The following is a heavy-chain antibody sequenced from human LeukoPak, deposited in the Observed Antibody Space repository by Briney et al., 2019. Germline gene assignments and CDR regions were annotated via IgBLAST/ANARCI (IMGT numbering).Heavy chain of an antibody. CDR1: GYTFTSYG. V-gene: IGHV1-18*01. Sequence: ASVKVSCKASGYTFTSYGISWVRQAPGQGLEWMGWISAYNGNTNYAQKLQGRVTMTTDTSTSTAYMELRSLRSDDTAVYYCARDRDNWNDDGGAFDIWGQGTMVTVSS. CDR3: ARDRDNWNDDGGAFDI. CDR2: ISAYNGNT. J-gene: IGHJ3*02. D-gene: IGHD1-1*01.